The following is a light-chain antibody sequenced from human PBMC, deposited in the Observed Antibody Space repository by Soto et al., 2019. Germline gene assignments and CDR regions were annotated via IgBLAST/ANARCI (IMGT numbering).Light chain of an antibody. CDR3: QQYGSSLT. V-gene: IGKV3D-11*03. Sequence: EIVLTQSPATLSSFPGDRVTLSCRASQYINTRLAWYQHRPGQAPRLLIYQTSLRAAGIPARFSASGSGTDFTLTISDVQPEDSAVYYCQQYGSSLTFGGGTKVDIK. J-gene: IGKJ4*01. CDR1: QYINTR. CDR2: QTS.